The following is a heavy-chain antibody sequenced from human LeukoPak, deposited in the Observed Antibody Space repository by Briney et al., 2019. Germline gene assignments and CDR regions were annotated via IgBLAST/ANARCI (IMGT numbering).Heavy chain of an antibody. Sequence: ASVKVSCKASGYTFTGYYMHWVRQAPGQGLEWMGWINPNSGGTNYAQKFQGRVTMTRDTSISTAYVELSRLRSDDTAVYYCARNGIRGYYGSGSNYKRGYYYYYMDVWGKGTTVTVSS. CDR1: GYTFTGYY. V-gene: IGHV1-2*02. CDR3: ARNGIRGYYGSGSNYKRGYYYYYMDV. CDR2: INPNSGGT. J-gene: IGHJ6*03. D-gene: IGHD3-10*01.